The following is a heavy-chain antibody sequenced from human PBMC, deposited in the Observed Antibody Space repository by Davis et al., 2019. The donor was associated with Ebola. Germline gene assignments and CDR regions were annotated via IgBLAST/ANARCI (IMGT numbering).Heavy chain of an antibody. CDR3: ARLDGDYGDYPDN. J-gene: IGHJ4*02. CDR1: GGSFGTYY. CDR2: INRSGST. Sequence: MPSETLSLTCDVFGGSFGTYYWSWIRQPPGKGLEWIGEINRSGSTNYDPSLKSRVSVTVDTSKNQLSLKLSHVTAADTAVYYCARLDGDYGDYPDNWGQGTLVTVSS. D-gene: IGHD4-17*01. V-gene: IGHV4-34*01.